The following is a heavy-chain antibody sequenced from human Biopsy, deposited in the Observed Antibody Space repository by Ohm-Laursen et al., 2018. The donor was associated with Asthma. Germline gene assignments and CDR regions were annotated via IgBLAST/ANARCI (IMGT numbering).Heavy chain of an antibody. D-gene: IGHD2-15*01. J-gene: IGHJ2*01. V-gene: IGHV4-61*01. CDR3: ARVPTTLRYFDL. Sequence: SETLSLPCTVSGGSVSTGSYYWSWIRQPPGKGLEWLGYIYYTGSDNYNPSLKSRVTISMDTSKNQFSLKLSSVTAADTAVYYWARVPTTLRYFDLWGRGTLVTVSS. CDR2: IYYTGSD. CDR1: GGSVSTGSYY.